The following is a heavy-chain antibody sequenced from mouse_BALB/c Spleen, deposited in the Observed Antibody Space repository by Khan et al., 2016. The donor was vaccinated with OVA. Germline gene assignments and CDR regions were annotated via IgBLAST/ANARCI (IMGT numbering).Heavy chain of an antibody. CDR1: GYTFTDYS. D-gene: IGHD1-1*01. V-gene: IGHV9-2-1*01. CDR3: ARNFLYYYGSSPFAY. Sequence: QIQLVQSGPDLKKPGETVKISCKASGYTFTDYSMHWVKQAPGKGLKWMGWINTETGEPTYADDFKGRFAFSLETSASTAYLQINNLKNEDTATYFCARNFLYYYGSSPFAYWGQGTLVTVSA. CDR2: INTETGEP. J-gene: IGHJ3*01.